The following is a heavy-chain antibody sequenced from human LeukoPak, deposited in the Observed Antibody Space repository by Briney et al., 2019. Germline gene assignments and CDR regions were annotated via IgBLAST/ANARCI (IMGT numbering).Heavy chain of an antibody. CDR3: ARDEKDWNGSWGFDP. CDR2: IYYSGST. J-gene: IGHJ5*02. V-gene: IGHV4-59*11. D-gene: IGHD1-1*01. Sequence: SETLSLTCTVSGGSISSHYWSWIRQPPGKGLEWIGYIYYSGSTNYNPSLKSRVTISVDTSKNQFSLKLSSVTAADTAVYYCARDEKDWNGSWGFDPWGQGTLVTVSS. CDR1: GGSISSHY.